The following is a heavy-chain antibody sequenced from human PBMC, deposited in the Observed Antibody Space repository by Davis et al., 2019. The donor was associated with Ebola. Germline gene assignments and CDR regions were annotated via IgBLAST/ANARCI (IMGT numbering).Heavy chain of an antibody. Sequence: ASVKVSCKASGYTFTSYDINWVRQATGQGLEWMGWMNPNSGNTGYAQKFQGRVTMTRNTSISTAYMELSSLRSEDTAVYYCARECSDGVHWWFDPWGQGTLVTASS. CDR3: ARECSDGVHWWFDP. CDR1: GYTFTSYD. J-gene: IGHJ5*02. CDR2: MNPNSGNT. V-gene: IGHV1-8*01. D-gene: IGHD2-15*01.